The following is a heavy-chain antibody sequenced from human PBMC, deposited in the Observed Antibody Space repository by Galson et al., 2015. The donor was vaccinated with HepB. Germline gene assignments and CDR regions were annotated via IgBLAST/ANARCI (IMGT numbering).Heavy chain of an antibody. CDR2: IYPGDSDT. V-gene: IGHV5-51*03. D-gene: IGHD4-23*01. Sequence: QSGAEVKKPGESLKISCKGSGYSFTSYWIGWVRQMPGKGLEWMGVIYPGDSDTRYSPSFQGQVTISADKSISTAYLQWSSLKASDTAMYYCARSTVVTPPSAYYFDYWGQGTLVTVSS. CDR3: ARSTVVTPPSAYYFDY. CDR1: GYSFTSYW. J-gene: IGHJ4*02.